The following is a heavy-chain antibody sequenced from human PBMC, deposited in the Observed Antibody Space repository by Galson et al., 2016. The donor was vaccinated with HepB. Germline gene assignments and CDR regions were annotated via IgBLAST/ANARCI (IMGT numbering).Heavy chain of an antibody. CDR3: ARVDCSGNAGYLNY. D-gene: IGHD2-15*01. V-gene: IGHV1-69*04. CDR2: IIPFLGIA. Sequence: SVKVSCKASGDTFSNYAITWVRQAPGQGLEWMGRIIPFLGIAKYAQRFQDRVTITADKSTSTVFMEVNSLRPEDTAVYYCARVDCSGNAGYLNYWGQGTLCIVAS. CDR1: GDTFSNYA. J-gene: IGHJ4*02.